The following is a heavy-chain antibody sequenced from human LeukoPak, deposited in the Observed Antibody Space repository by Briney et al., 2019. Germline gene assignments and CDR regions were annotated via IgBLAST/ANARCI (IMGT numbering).Heavy chain of an antibody. CDR2: ISYDRSNK. CDR3: AKVARYYDSSGRDYFDY. D-gene: IGHD3-22*01. CDR1: GFTFSSYG. V-gene: IGHV3-30*18. Sequence: PGGSLRLSCAASGFTFSSYGMHWVRQAPGKGLEWVAFISYDRSNKYYADSVKGRFTISRDNSKNTLYLQMNSLRAEDTAVYYCAKVARYYDSSGRDYFDYWGQGNLVTVSS. J-gene: IGHJ4*02.